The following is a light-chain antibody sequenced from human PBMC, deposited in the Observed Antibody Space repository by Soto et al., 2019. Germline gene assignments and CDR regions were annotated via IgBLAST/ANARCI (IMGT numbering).Light chain of an antibody. CDR1: QSVSSN. V-gene: IGKV3-15*01. Sequence: ERVMTQSPATLSVSPGERATLSCRASQSVSSNLAWYQQKPGQGPSLLIYGTSTRAGGVPARFSGGGSGTEFTLTITSLQSEDFVVYYCQQYNNWWTFGQGTKVDIK. CDR2: GTS. CDR3: QQYNNWWT. J-gene: IGKJ1*01.